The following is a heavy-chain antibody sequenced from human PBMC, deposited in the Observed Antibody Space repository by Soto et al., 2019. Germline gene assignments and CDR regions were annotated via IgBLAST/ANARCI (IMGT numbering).Heavy chain of an antibody. Sequence: QVQLQESGPGLVKPSQTLSLTCTVSGGSISSGGYYWSWIRQHPGKGLEWIGYIYYSGSTYYNPSLKSRVTISVDTSKNQFSLKLSSVTAADTAVYYCARLPDIVVVVAAPGYAFDIWGQGTMVTVSS. V-gene: IGHV4-31*03. CDR1: GGSISSGGYY. CDR2: IYYSGST. CDR3: ARLPDIVVVVAAPGYAFDI. D-gene: IGHD2-15*01. J-gene: IGHJ3*02.